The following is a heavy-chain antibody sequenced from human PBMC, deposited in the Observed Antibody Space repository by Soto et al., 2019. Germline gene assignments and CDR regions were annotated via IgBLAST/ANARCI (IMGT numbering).Heavy chain of an antibody. D-gene: IGHD2-15*01. J-gene: IGHJ4*02. CDR3: ARGGRSAGYCSGGSCYDLSY. CDR1: GGTFSSYA. V-gene: IGHV1-69*13. CDR2: IIPIFGTA. Sequence: VASVKVSCKASGGTFSSYAISWVRQAPGQGLEWMGGIIPIFGTANYAQKFQGRVTITADESTSTAYMELSSLRSEDTAVYYCARGGRSAGYCSGGSCYDLSYWGQGTLVTVSS.